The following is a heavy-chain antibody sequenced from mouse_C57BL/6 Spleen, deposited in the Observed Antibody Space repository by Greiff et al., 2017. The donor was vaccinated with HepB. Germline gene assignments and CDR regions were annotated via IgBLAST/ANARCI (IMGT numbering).Heavy chain of an antibody. J-gene: IGHJ4*01. CDR2: IDPENGDT. Sequence: EVKLEESGAELVRPGASVKLSCTASGFNIKDDYMHWVKQRPEQGLEWIGWIDPENGDTEYASKFQGKATITADTSSNTAYLQLSSLTSEDTAVYYCTRYHHYAMDYWGQGTSVTVSS. V-gene: IGHV14-4*01. CDR1: GFNIKDDY. CDR3: TRYHHYAMDY.